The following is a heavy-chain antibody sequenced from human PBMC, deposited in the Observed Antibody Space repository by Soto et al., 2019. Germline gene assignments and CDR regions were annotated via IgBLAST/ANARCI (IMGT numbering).Heavy chain of an antibody. V-gene: IGHV1-18*04. J-gene: IGHJ4*02. CDR1: AYTFTSSG. CDR3: GLGTRTFDL. CDR2: ISTYNGNT. D-gene: IGHD6-19*01. Sequence: ASVKVSCKTSAYTFTSSGICWVRQAPGQGLEWMGWISTYNGNTNYAQRFQGRVTMTKDTSTSTAYMELGSLTSDDTAVYYCGLGTRTFDLWGQGTLVTVSS.